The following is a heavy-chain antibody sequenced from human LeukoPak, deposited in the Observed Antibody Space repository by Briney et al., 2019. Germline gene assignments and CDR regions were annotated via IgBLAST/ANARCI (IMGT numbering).Heavy chain of an antibody. V-gene: IGHV3-21*01. CDR1: GFTFSSCS. CDR3: ARVGTGNDAFDI. Sequence: GGSLRLSCAASGFTFSSCSMNWVRQAPGKGLEWVSSISSSSSYIYYADSVKGRFTISRDNAKNSLYLQMNSLRAEDTAVYYCARVGTGNDAFDIWGQGTMVTVSS. J-gene: IGHJ3*02. CDR2: ISSSSSYI. D-gene: IGHD3/OR15-3a*01.